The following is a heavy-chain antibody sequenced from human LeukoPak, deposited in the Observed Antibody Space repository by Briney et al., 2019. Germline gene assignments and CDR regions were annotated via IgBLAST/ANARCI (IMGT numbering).Heavy chain of an antibody. J-gene: IGHJ6*03. CDR1: GFTFSSYA. CDR3: ARDWYYYYYMDV. Sequence: GGSLRLSCVASGFTFSSYAMSWVRQAPGKGLEWVSYISSSSSTIYYADSVKGRFTISRDNAKNSLYLQMNSLRAEDTAVYYCARDWYYYYYMDVWGKGTTVTVSS. CDR2: ISSSSSTI. V-gene: IGHV3-48*01.